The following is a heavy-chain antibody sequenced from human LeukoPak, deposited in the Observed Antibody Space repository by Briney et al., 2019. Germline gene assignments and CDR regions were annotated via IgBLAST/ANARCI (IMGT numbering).Heavy chain of an antibody. Sequence: PSETLSLTCTVSGGSTSSSSYYWGWIRQPPGKGLEWIGSIYYSGSTYYNPSLKSRVTISVDTSKNQFSLKLSSVTAADTAVYYCARLVVAATNWFDPWGQGTLVTVSS. J-gene: IGHJ5*02. CDR3: ARLVVAATNWFDP. CDR2: IYYSGST. V-gene: IGHV4-39*01. CDR1: GGSTSSSSYY. D-gene: IGHD2-15*01.